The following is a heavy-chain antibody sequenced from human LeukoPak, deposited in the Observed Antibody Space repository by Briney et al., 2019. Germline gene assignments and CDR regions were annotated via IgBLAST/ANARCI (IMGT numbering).Heavy chain of an antibody. CDR3: ARIIAVTVSGVDS. V-gene: IGHV3-9*01. D-gene: IGHD6-19*01. CDR2: ISWNSGSI. J-gene: IGHJ4*02. Sequence: GGSLRLSCAASGFTFDDYAMHWVRQAPGKGLEWVSGISWNSGSIGYADSVKGRFTISRDNAKNSLYLQMNSLRAEDTALYYCARIIAVTVSGVDSWGQGTLVTVSS. CDR1: GFTFDDYA.